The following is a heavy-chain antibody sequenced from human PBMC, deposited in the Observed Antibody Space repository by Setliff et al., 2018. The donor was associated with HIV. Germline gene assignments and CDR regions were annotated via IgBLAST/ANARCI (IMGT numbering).Heavy chain of an antibody. D-gene: IGHD3-10*01. CDR1: GFTFSDYW. CDR3: ARADPLGEQVWSLQSFQL. J-gene: IGHJ1*01. V-gene: IGHV3-74*01. CDR2: INSDGSTT. Sequence: GGSLRLSCAASGFTFSDYWMHWVRQVPGKGLVWVSRINSDGSTTNYADSVRGRFTISRDNAKNTLYLQMNSLRAEDAAVYYCARADPLGEQVWSLQSFQLWGQGTLVTVSS.